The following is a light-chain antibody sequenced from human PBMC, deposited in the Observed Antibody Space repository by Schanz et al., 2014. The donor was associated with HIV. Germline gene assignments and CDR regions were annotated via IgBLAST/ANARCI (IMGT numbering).Light chain of an antibody. V-gene: IGKV1-16*01. CDR3: QQFHTYPFT. J-gene: IGKJ2*01. Sequence: DIHMTQSPSSLSAFVGDRVTITCRASQDIRTYLSWYQQKPGKAPRLLIYAASTLQNGVPSRFSGSGSGTDFTLTLSRPLPDDFATYCCQQFHTYPFTFGQGTKVQSK. CDR1: QDIRTY. CDR2: AAS.